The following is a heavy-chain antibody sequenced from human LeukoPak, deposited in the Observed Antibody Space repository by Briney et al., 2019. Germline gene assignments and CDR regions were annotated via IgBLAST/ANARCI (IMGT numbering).Heavy chain of an antibody. CDR2: IIPILGIA. J-gene: IGHJ4*02. Sequence: SVKVSCKASGGTFSSYAISWVRQAPGQGLEWMGRIIPILGIANYAQKFQGRLTITADKSTSTAYMELSSLRSEDTAVYYCAKGRYDSSGYIYWGQGTLVTVSS. V-gene: IGHV1-69*04. CDR1: GGTFSSYA. CDR3: AKGRYDSSGYIY. D-gene: IGHD3-22*01.